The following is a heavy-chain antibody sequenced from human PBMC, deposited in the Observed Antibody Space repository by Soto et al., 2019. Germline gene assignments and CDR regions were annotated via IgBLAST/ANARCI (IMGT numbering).Heavy chain of an antibody. CDR1: GYTFTGYQ. J-gene: IGHJ4*02. CDR2: FNPNSGGT. CDR3: ARGRSIVSPGN. Sequence: QVQLVQSGAEVKKPGASVKVSCKASGYTFTGYQMHWVRQAPGQGLEWMGWFNPNSGGTNYAQKFQCRVTMTGDTSISTAYMELNRLTSDDTAVYYCARGRSIVSPGNWGQGTLVSVSS. D-gene: IGHD2-21*01. V-gene: IGHV1-2*02.